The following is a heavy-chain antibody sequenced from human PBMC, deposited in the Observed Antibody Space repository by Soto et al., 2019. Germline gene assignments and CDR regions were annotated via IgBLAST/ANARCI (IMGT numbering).Heavy chain of an antibody. CDR1: GGSISSGDYY. D-gene: IGHD1-26*01. Sequence: QVQLQESGPGLVKPSQTLSLTCTVSGGSISSGDYYWRWIRQPPGKGREWIGYVYYGGSNYYNPSLKSRVTVPVDTTKNQFSLKLSSVPAADTAVYYCSSGSYYHWYFDLWGRGTLVTVSS. V-gene: IGHV4-30-4*01. J-gene: IGHJ2*01. CDR2: VYYGGSN. CDR3: SSGSYYHWYFDL.